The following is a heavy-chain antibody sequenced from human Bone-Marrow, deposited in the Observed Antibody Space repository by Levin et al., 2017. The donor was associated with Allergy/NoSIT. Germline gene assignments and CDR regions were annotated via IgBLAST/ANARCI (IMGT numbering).Heavy chain of an antibody. J-gene: IGHJ3*01. CDR3: ARQGHDHSAFDL. CDR2: VYPGDSDT. Sequence: VASVKVSCQGTGSSFNTYWVGWVRQMPGKGLEWMGMVYPGDSDTRYSPSVQGQVTISADKSITTAYLQWSSLRASDTAMYYCARQGHDHSAFDLWGQGTMVTVSS. D-gene: IGHD3-16*01. CDR1: GSSFNTYW. V-gene: IGHV5-51*01.